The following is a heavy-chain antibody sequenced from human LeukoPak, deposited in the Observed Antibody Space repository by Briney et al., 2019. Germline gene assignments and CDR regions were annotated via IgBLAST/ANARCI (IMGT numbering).Heavy chain of an antibody. CDR3: ARTVRWLLSPHYGMDV. CDR1: GGSISSGGYS. D-gene: IGHD3-3*01. V-gene: IGHV4-30-2*02. CDR2: IYHSGST. Sequence: SETLSLTCAVSGGSISSGGYSWSWIRQPPGKGLEWIGYIYHSGSTYYNPSLKSRVTISVDTSKNQFSLNLTSVTAADTAVYYCARTVRWLLSPHYGMDVWGQGTTVIVSS. J-gene: IGHJ6*02.